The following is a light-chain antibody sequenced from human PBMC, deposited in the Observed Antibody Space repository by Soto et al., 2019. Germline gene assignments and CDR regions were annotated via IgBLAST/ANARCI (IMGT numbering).Light chain of an antibody. CDR1: QSVSSN. J-gene: IGKJ1*01. V-gene: IGKV3-15*01. CDR2: GAS. Sequence: EIVMTQSPATLSVSPGERATLSCRASQSVSSNLAWYQQKPGQAPRLLMYGASTRATGIPDRFSGSGSGTEFTITISSRQSEDFSVYYCQQHNNRSPWTFGQGTKVEIK. CDR3: QQHNNRSPWT.